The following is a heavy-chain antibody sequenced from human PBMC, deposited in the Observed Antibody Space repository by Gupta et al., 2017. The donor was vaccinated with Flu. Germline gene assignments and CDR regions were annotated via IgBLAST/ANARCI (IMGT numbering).Heavy chain of an antibody. CDR2: ISAYNGNT. D-gene: IGHD3-10*01. CDR3: ARELNDGGNYYYYGMDV. V-gene: IGHV1-18*01. Sequence: QVQLVQSGAEVKKPGASVKVSCKASGYTFTSYGISWVRQAPGQGLEWMGWISAYNGNTNYAQKLQGRVTMTTDTSTSTAYMELRSLRSDDTAVYYCARELNDGGNYYYYGMDVWGQGTTVTVSS. J-gene: IGHJ6*02. CDR1: GYTFTSYG.